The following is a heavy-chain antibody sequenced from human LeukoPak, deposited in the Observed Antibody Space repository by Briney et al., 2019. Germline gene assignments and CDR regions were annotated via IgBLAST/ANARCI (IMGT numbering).Heavy chain of an antibody. CDR3: ARDIREWSGSYYPDY. J-gene: IGHJ4*02. Sequence: GGSLRLSCAASGFTFSSYAMSWVRQAPGKGLEWVSDISGSGGSTYYADSVKGRFTISRDNSKNTLYLQMNRLRAEDTAVYYCARDIREWSGSYYPDYWGQGTLVTVSS. V-gene: IGHV3-23*01. CDR1: GFTFSSYA. CDR2: ISGSGGST. D-gene: IGHD1-26*01.